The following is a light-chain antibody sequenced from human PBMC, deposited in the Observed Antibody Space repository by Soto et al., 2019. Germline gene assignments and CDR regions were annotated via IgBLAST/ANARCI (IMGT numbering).Light chain of an antibody. CDR2: DAS. Sequence: AIPLTQSPSSLSASVGDRVTITCRASQGISSALAWYHQKPGKAPKLLIYDASSLESGVPSRFSGSGSGTAFTLTISSLQPEDFATYYCQQFNSYLLTFGGGTKVEIK. CDR3: QQFNSYLLT. V-gene: IGKV1-13*02. J-gene: IGKJ4*01. CDR1: QGISSA.